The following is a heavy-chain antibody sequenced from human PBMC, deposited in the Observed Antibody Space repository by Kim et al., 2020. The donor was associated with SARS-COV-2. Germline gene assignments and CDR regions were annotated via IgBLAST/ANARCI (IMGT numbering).Heavy chain of an antibody. Sequence: ADAVKGRFTISRDNSKNTLYLQMNSLRAEDTAVYYCAKNRPYSGYDSADYWGQGTLVTVSS. V-gene: IGHV3-30*02. CDR3: AKNRPYSGYDSADY. J-gene: IGHJ4*02. D-gene: IGHD5-12*01.